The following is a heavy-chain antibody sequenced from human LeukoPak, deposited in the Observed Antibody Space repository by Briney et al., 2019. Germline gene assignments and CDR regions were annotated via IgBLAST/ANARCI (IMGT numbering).Heavy chain of an antibody. V-gene: IGHV1-69*13. D-gene: IGHD6-13*01. J-gene: IGHJ6*03. CDR2: IIPIFGTA. Sequence: GASVKVSCKASRGTFSSYAISWVRQAPGQGLEWMGVIIPIFGTANYAQKFQGRVTITADESTSTAYMELSSLRSEDTAVYYCARGDYSSSWYPSYMDVWGKGTTVTISS. CDR1: RGTFSSYA. CDR3: ARGDYSSSWYPSYMDV.